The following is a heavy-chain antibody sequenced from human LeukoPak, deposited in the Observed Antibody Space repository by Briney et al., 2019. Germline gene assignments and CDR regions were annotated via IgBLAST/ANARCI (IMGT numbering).Heavy chain of an antibody. CDR3: AREGVAAAADHDAFDI. CDR2: IYHSGST. CDR1: GGSISSSNW. V-gene: IGHV4-4*02. J-gene: IGHJ3*02. Sequence: SGTLSLTCAVSGGSISSSNWWSWVRQPPGKGLEWIGEIYHSGSTNYNPSLKSRVTISVDKSKNQFSLKLSSVTAADTAVYYCAREGVAAAADHDAFDIWGQGTMVTVSS. D-gene: IGHD6-13*01.